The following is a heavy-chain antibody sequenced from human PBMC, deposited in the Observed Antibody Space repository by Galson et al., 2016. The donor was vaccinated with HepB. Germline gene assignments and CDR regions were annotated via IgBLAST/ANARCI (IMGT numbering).Heavy chain of an antibody. D-gene: IGHD3-22*01. V-gene: IGHV5-51*01. CDR3: ARLVSSRSPYDY. Sequence: QSGAEVKKPGESLQISCKGEGYVFSSYWIAWVRQTPDKGLEWMGLFYPGDSEIRYSPSFQGQVTFPADKSINTAYMQWSSLKASDTAIYYCARLVSSRSPYDYWGQGTLVTVSS. J-gene: IGHJ4*02. CDR1: GYVFSSYW. CDR2: FYPGDSEI.